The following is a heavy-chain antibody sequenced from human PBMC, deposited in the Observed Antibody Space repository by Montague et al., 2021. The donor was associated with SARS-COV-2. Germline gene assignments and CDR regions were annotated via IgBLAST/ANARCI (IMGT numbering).Heavy chain of an antibody. CDR2: IYYSRST. CDR1: GDSISSSSYY. V-gene: IGHV4-39*07. D-gene: IGHD3-9*01. J-gene: IGHJ6*02. Sequence: SETLSLTCTVSGDSISSSSYYWVCIRQPPGNGLDCIVNIYYSRSTYYNPSLKSRVTISVDTSKNQFSLKLSSVTAADTAVYYCAREGASRFEILTGPRHYSYGMDVWGQGTMVTVSS. CDR3: AREGASRFEILTGPRHYSYGMDV.